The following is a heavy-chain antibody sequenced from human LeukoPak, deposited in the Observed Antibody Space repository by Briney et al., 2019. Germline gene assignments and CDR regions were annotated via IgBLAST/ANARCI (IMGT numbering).Heavy chain of an antibody. CDR2: IHATEIT. CDR3: ARDLGINTGWYGFDY. V-gene: IGHV4-4*07. J-gene: IGHJ4*02. Sequence: LSDTLSLTCNVSGGYINVDFYTDYWSWIPQPAGKGLEWIGRIHATEITTYNPSFRSRVTLTLDKSSNQVSLHLASVTAADTAVYYCARDLGINTGWYGFDYWGLGILVTVSS. D-gene: IGHD6-19*01. CDR1: GGYINVDFYTDY.